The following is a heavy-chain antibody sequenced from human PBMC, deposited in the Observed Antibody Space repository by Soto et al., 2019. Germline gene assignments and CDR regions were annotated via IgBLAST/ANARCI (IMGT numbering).Heavy chain of an antibody. D-gene: IGHD6-6*01. CDR2: ISSSGSTI. Sequence: GESLKISCAASGFTFSDYYMSWIRQAPGKGLEWVSYISSSGSTIYYADSVKGRFTISRDNVKNSLYLQMNSLRAEDTAVYYCARGARPAFDIWGQGTMVTVSS. V-gene: IGHV3-11*01. CDR3: ARGARPAFDI. J-gene: IGHJ3*02. CDR1: GFTFSDYY.